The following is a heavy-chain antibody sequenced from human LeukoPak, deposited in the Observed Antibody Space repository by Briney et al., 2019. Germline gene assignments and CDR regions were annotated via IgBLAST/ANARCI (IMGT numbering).Heavy chain of an antibody. V-gene: IGHV3-73*01. CDR2: IRSRGNNYAT. J-gene: IGHJ3*02. CDR3: TRLLEMPTVTESFDI. CDR1: GFTLSDSG. Sequence: PGRSLRLSCAASGFTLSDSGIHWVRQASGKGLQWVGRIRSRGNNYATAYVASVKGRFTISRDDSENTAYLQMNSLKTEDSAVYFCTRLLEMPTVTESFDIWGRGTMITVSS. D-gene: IGHD5-24*01.